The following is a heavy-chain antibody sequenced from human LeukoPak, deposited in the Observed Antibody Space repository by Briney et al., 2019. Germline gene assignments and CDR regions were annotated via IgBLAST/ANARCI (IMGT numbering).Heavy chain of an antibody. V-gene: IGHV3-23*01. D-gene: IGHD1-26*01. CDR1: GFTFSSYA. J-gene: IGHJ6*03. CDR2: IVDTGDST. Sequence: GGSLRLSCVASGFTFSSYAMSWVRQAPGKGLEWVSTIVDTGDSTFYADSARGRFTISRDSSKNTLYLQMNSLRAEDTAVYSCAKERGHPLANYYMDVWGKGTTVTVSS. CDR3: AKERGHPLANYYMDV.